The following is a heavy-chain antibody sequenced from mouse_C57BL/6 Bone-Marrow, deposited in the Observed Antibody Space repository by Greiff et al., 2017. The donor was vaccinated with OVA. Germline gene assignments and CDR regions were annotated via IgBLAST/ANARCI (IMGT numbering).Heavy chain of an antibody. CDR2: IHPNSGST. V-gene: IGHV1-64*01. CDR1: GYTFTSYW. Sequence: QVQLQQPGAELVKPGASVKLSCKASGYTFTSYWMHWVKQRPGQGLERIGMIHPNSGSTNYNEKFKSKATLTVDKSSSTAYMQLSSLTSEDSAVYYCARNYSSFMDYWGQGTSVTVSS. D-gene: IGHD1-1*01. CDR3: ARNYSSFMDY. J-gene: IGHJ4*01.